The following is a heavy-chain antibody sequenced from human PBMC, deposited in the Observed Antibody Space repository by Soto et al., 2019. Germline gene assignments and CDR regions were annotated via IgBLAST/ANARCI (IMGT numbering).Heavy chain of an antibody. D-gene: IGHD1-1*01. J-gene: IGHJ4*02. CDR3: ARDTTPSL. CDR1: GGSISSSIYY. CDR2: VYYSGST. V-gene: IGHV4-61*01. Sequence: SETLSLTCTVSGGSISSSIYYWGWIRQPPGKGLEWIGYVYYSGSTNYNPSLKSRVTISVDTSKNQFSLKLSSVTAADTAMYYCARDTTPSLWGQGTLVTVS.